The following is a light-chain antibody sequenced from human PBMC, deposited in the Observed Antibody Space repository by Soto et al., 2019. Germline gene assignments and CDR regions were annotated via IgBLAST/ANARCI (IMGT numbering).Light chain of an antibody. CDR3: CSYAGSYTRV. CDR1: SSDVGGYKY. CDR2: DVS. V-gene: IGLV2-11*01. J-gene: IGLJ3*02. Sequence: QSALTQPHSVSGSPGQSVTISCTGTSSDVGGYKYVSWYQQHPGKAPKLMIYDVSKRLSGVPDRFSGSKSGNTASLTISGLQAEDEADYYCCSYAGSYTRVFGGGTKVTVL.